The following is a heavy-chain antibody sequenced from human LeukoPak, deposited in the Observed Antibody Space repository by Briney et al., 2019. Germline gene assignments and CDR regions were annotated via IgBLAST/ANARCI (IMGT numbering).Heavy chain of an antibody. V-gene: IGHV3-74*01. CDR2: INSDGSST. J-gene: IGHJ6*02. CDR1: GFTFSTYW. D-gene: IGHD3-22*01. CDR3: ARSYDSSGYFSYYYYGMDV. Sequence: GGSLRLSCAASGFTFSTYWMHWVRQAPGKGLVWVSRINSDGSSTTCADSVKGRFTISRDNAKNTLYVQMNSLGAEDTAVYYCARSYDSSGYFSYYYYGMDVWGQGTTVTVSS.